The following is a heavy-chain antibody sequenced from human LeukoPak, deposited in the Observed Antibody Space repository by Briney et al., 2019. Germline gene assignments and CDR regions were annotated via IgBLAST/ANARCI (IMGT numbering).Heavy chain of an antibody. D-gene: IGHD5-18*01. J-gene: IGHJ4*02. CDR2: INSDGSST. CDR1: GFTFSDYW. Sequence: GSLRLSCAASGFTFSDYWMHWVRQAPGKGLVWVSRINSDGSSTNYAGSVKGRFTISRVNAKNTVYLQMNSLRAEDTAVYYCARGVYTAMVVWGQGTLVTVSS. CDR3: ARGVYTAMVV. V-gene: IGHV3-74*01.